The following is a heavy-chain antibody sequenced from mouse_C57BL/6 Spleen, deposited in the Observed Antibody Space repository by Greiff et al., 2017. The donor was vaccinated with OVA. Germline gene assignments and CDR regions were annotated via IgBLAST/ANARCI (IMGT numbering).Heavy chain of an antibody. CDR3: ARYDYYGFAY. J-gene: IGHJ3*01. Sequence: VQLKQSGPELVKPGASVKISCKASGYTFTDYYMNWVKQSHGKSLEWIGDINPNNGGTSYNQKFKGKATLTVDKSSSTAYMELRSLTSEDSAVYYCARYDYYGFAYWGQGTLVTVSA. CDR2: INPNNGGT. CDR1: GYTFTDYY. D-gene: IGHD1-1*01. V-gene: IGHV1-26*01.